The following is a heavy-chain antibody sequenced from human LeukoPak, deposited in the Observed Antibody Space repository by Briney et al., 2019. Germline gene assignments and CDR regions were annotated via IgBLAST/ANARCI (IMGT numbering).Heavy chain of an antibody. CDR1: GFTFSGSA. J-gene: IGHJ4*02. D-gene: IGHD3-16*01. Sequence: GGSQRLSCAASGFTFSGSAMHWVRQASGKGLEWVGRIRSKANSYATAYAASVKGRFTISRDDPKNTAYLQMNSLKTEDTAVYYCTRPSNPKSFGPEYYFDYWGQGTLVTVSS. CDR2: IRSKANSYAT. CDR3: TRPSNPKSFGPEYYFDY. V-gene: IGHV3-73*01.